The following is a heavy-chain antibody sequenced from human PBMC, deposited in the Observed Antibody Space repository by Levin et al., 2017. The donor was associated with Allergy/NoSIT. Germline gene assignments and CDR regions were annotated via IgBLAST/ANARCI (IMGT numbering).Heavy chain of an antibody. Sequence: SETLSLTCTVSSGFISTDDMYWAWIRQPPGKGLEWIGSVYYNGNTYYNPSLRSQATISVDTSKNQFSLRLTSVTAADAAVYYCARRGTRSYDVLTGYYRTYDIWGQGTVVAVSS. J-gene: IGHJ3*02. CDR1: SGFISTDDMY. CDR3: ARRGTRSYDVLTGYYRTYDI. CDR2: VYYNGNT. V-gene: IGHV4-39*01. D-gene: IGHD3-9*01.